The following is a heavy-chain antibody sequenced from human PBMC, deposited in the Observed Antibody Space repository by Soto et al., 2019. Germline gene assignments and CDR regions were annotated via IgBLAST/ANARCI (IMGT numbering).Heavy chain of an antibody. V-gene: IGHV4-59*01. D-gene: IGHD3-9*01. CDR1: GGSISSYY. CDR3: ARSTLYYDILTGYYIDYYYYGMDV. CDR2: IYYSGST. Sequence: SETLSLTCTVSGGSISSYYWSWIRQPPGKGLEWIGYIYYSGSTNYNPSLKSRVTISVDTSKNQFSLKLSSVTAADTAVYYCARSTLYYDILTGYYIDYYYYGMDVWGQGTTVTISS. J-gene: IGHJ6*02.